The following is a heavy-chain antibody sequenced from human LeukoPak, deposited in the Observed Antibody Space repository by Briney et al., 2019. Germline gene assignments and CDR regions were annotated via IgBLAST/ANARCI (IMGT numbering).Heavy chain of an antibody. CDR3: ARSMSGSREL. Sequence: GGSLRLSCAASGFTFNTYSMNWVRQAPGKGLVWVTRINTDGSRTDYADFVKGRFTISRDDAKNTLYLQMNSLSAEDTAMYYCARSMSGSRELWGQGTLVTVSS. J-gene: IGHJ4*02. CDR1: GFTFNTYS. CDR2: INTDGSRT. D-gene: IGHD1-26*01. V-gene: IGHV3-74*01.